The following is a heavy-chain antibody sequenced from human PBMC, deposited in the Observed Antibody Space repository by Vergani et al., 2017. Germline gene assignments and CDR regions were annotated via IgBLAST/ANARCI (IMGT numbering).Heavy chain of an antibody. J-gene: IGHJ5*01. D-gene: IGHD2-8*02. V-gene: IGHV3-74*03. CDR3: VRTEYCTGIACNTRFDS. CDR2: IDEYGNRA. CDR1: GFSFNTYW. Sequence: EVQLVESGGGSVQSGGSLRLSCVASGFSFNTYWMHWVRQVPGKGLMWVARIDEYGNRATYGDFETGRFTISRDNAKNTVFLKMNNLRADDACVYYCVRTEYCTGIACNTRFDSWGQGALVTVSS.